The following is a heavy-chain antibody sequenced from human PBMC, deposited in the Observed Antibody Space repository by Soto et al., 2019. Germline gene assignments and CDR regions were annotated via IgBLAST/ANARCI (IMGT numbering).Heavy chain of an antibody. D-gene: IGHD1-26*01. Sequence: PGESLKISCKGSGYSFTSYWISWVRQMPGKGLEWMGRIDPSDSYTNYSPSFQGHVTISADKSISTAYLQWSSLKASDTAMYYCARRGSGSYYDDNWFDPWGQGTLVTVSS. J-gene: IGHJ5*02. CDR1: GYSFTSYW. CDR3: ARRGSGSYYDDNWFDP. CDR2: IDPSDSYT. V-gene: IGHV5-10-1*01.